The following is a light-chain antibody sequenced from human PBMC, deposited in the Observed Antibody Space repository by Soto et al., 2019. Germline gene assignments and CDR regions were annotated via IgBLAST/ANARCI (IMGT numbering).Light chain of an antibody. J-gene: IGKJ1*01. V-gene: IGKV1-5*03. CDR3: QQYNSYSWT. CDR2: KAS. CDR1: QSISNY. Sequence: DIQMTQSPSTLSASVGDRVTIACRASQSISNYLAWYQQKPGKAPKLLIYKASSLASGVPSRFSGSGSGTEFTLTISSLQPDDFATDYCQQYNSYSWTFGQGTKVEIK.